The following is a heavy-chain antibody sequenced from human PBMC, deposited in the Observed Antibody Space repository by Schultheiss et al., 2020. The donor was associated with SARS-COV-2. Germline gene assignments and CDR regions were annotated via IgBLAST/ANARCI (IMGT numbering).Heavy chain of an antibody. J-gene: IGHJ6*02. CDR2: INPSGGST. CDR1: GYTFTSYA. V-gene: IGHV1-46*01. Sequence: ASVKVSCKASGYTFTSYAMHWVRQAPGQRLEWMGIINPSGGSTSYAQKFQGRVTMTTDTSTSTAYMELRSLRSDDTAVYYCARDERTEGGVSYYGMDVWGQGTTVTVCS. CDR3: ARDERTEGGVSYYGMDV. D-gene: IGHD2-15*01.